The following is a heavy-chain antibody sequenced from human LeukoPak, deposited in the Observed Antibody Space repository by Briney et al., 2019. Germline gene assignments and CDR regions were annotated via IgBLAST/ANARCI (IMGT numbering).Heavy chain of an antibody. CDR1: GFTFRNYW. D-gene: IGHD5-12*01. J-gene: IGHJ3*02. CDR3: ARPRTTIYSGYGGDAFDI. Sequence: GGSLRLSCAASGFTFRNYWMRWARQAPGKGLEWVANIHPDGSAKYYVDSVKGRFTISRDNAENSLYLQMNSLRAEDTAVYYCARPRTTIYSGYGGDAFDIWGQGTMVTVSS. V-gene: IGHV3-7*03. CDR2: IHPDGSAK.